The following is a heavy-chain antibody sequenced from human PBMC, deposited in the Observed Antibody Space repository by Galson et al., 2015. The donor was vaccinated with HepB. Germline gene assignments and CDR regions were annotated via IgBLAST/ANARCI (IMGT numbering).Heavy chain of an antibody. V-gene: IGHV3-48*04. CDR2: IMSSRSTTI. J-gene: IGHJ4*02. CDR3: AREGGSIFSQLFYFDY. D-gene: IGHD3-9*01. CDR1: GITCNGSR. Sequence: SLRLSCAASGITCNGSRMNWVRQAPGKGLEWLSYIMSSRSTTIYYADAVKGRCTISRDNAKSSLYLQMNSLRPEDTAVYYCAREGGSIFSQLFYFDYWSQGALVTVSS.